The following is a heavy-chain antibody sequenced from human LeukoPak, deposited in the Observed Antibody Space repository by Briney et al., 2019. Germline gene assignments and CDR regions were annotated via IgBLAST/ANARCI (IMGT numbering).Heavy chain of an antibody. CDR3: ARGDIVGATYDY. J-gene: IGHJ4*02. V-gene: IGHV4-59*01. CDR1: GGSISSYY. Sequence: PSETLSLTCTVSGGSISSYYWSWLRQPPGKGLEWIGYIYYSGSTNYNPSLKSRVTISVDTSKNQFSLKLSSVTAADTAVYYCARGDIVGATYDYWGQGTLVTVSS. D-gene: IGHD1-26*01. CDR2: IYYSGST.